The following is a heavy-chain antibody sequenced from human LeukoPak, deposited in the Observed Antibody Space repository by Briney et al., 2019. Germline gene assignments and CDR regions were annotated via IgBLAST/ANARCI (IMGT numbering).Heavy chain of an antibody. J-gene: IGHJ4*02. CDR3: ARGPNSNWSGLDF. CDR2: ISPTGSTT. D-gene: IGHD6-6*01. Sequence: HPGGSLRLSCTASGFSFSGHWMHWARQLPGKGLVWVSRISPTGSTTSYADSVKGRFTVSRDNAMNTLYLQVNNLRAEDTAVYYCARGPNSNWSGLDFWGQGTLLTVSS. V-gene: IGHV3-74*01. CDR1: GFSFSGHW.